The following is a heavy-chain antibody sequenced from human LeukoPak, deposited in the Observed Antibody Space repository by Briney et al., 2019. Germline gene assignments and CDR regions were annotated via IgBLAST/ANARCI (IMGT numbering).Heavy chain of an antibody. D-gene: IGHD7-27*01. CDR3: ARGTTGAAFDI. J-gene: IGHJ3*02. CDR1: GGSFSGYY. V-gene: IGHV4-34*01. CDR2: INHSGST. Sequence: SETLSLTCAVYGGSFSGYYWSWIRQPPGKGLEWIGEINHSGSTNYNPSLKSRVTISVDTSKNQFSLKLSSVTAADTAVYYYARGTTGAAFDIWGQGTMVTVSS.